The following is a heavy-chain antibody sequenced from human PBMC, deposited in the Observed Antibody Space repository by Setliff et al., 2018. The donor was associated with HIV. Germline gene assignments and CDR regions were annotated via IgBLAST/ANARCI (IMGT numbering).Heavy chain of an antibody. D-gene: IGHD3-16*02. CDR3: ARDLHANFHVIEI. CDR1: GGPFNFYF. Sequence: SETLSLTCAVYGGPFNFYFWTWIRQTPGKGLEWIGDISHSGKSNYNPSLESRVTMSVDTSKNQFSLRLNSVTAADTAVYFCARDLHANFHVIEIWGPGTMVTVSS. V-gene: IGHV4-34*01. CDR2: ISHSGKS. J-gene: IGHJ3*02.